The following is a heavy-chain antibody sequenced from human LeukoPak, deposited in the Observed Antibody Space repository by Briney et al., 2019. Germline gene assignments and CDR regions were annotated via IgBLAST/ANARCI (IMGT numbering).Heavy chain of an antibody. CDR3: ARDRRAPEGCSGGSCYYEDYFDY. CDR2: IYYSGST. J-gene: IGHJ4*02. V-gene: IGHV4-39*07. D-gene: IGHD2-15*01. CDR1: GGSISSSSYY. Sequence: SETLSLTCTVSGGSISSSSYYWGWIRQPPGKGLEWIGSIYYSGSTYYNPSLKSRVTISVDTSKNQFSLKLSSVTAADTAVYYCARDRRAPEGCSGGSCYYEDYFDYWGQGTLVTVSS.